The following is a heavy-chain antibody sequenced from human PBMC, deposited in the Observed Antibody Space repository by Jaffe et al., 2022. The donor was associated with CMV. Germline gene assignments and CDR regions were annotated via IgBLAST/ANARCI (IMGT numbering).Heavy chain of an antibody. J-gene: IGHJ3*02. D-gene: IGHD1-26*01. CDR2: IDTISKVI. CDR1: GFSFHNFE. Sequence: EVQLVESGGGLVQPGGSLRLSCAASGFSFHNFEMNWVRQAPGKGLEWVSYIDTISKVIYYADSVKGRFTISRDSAKNSLYLQMNSLRAEDTAIYYCARDQWEAHSYTGPFDIWGQGTMVTVSS. CDR3: ARDQWEAHSYTGPFDI. V-gene: IGHV3-48*03.